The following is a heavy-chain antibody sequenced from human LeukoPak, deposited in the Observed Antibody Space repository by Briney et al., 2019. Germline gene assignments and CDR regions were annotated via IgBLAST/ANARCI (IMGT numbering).Heavy chain of an antibody. V-gene: IGHV4-39*01. D-gene: IGHD3-9*01. Sequence: PSETLSLTCSVSGGSISSSSYYWGWIRQPPGKGLEWIGGIYYSGSTYDNPSLKSRVTISVDTSKNQFSLKLSSVTAADTAVYYCARRRYRYFDQWGQGTLATVSS. CDR2: IYYSGST. CDR3: ARRRYRYFDQ. CDR1: GGSISSSSYY. J-gene: IGHJ4*02.